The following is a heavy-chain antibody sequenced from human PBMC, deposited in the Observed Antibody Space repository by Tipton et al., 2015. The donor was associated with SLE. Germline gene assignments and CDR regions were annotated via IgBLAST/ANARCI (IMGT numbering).Heavy chain of an antibody. V-gene: IGHV3-30*04. CDR3: ATSTECCGDCYSY. CDR2: ISYDGSNK. J-gene: IGHJ4*02. CDR1: GFNFSSYP. D-gene: IGHD2-21*01. Sequence: SLRLSCAASGFNFSSYPMHWVRQAPGKGMEWVALISYDGSNKYYADSVKGRFTISGDNYKNTLFLQMNILSAEDTAVYYCATSTECCGDCYSYWGQGTLVTVSS.